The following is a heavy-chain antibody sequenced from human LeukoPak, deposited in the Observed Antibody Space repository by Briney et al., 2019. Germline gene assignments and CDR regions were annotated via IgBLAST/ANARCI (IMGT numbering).Heavy chain of an antibody. V-gene: IGHV3-7*01. CDR3: TRDSQGSGTYSTDH. J-gene: IGHJ4*02. D-gene: IGHD3-10*01. CDR1: GFTFSSSW. Sequence: PGGSLRLPCVASGFTFSSSWMSWVRQGPGKGPEWVANMNQDGSRKYYVDSVKGRFTISRDNAKNSLFLQMNGLRDEDTAVYYCTRDSQGSGTYSTDHWGQGTPVTVSS. CDR2: MNQDGSRK.